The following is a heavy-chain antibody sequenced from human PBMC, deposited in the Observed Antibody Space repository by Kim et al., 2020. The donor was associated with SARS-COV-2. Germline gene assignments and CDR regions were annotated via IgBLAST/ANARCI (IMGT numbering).Heavy chain of an antibody. CDR2: INSDGSSS. D-gene: IGHD6-19*01. Sequence: GGSLRLSCAASGFTFSSSCMHWVRQAPGKGLVWVSRINSDGSSSGNADTVSGRFTITSDKANNRHYPQMKRLRLEATAAYDCACSRIAVTGIALCDSWG. V-gene: IGHV3-74*01. CDR3: ACSRIAVTGIALCDS. CDR1: GFTFSSSC. J-gene: IGHJ5*01.